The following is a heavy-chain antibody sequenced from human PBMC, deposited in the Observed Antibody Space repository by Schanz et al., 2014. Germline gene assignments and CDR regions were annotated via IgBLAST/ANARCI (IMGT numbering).Heavy chain of an antibody. J-gene: IGHJ5*02. Sequence: EVQLAESGGGLVQPGGSLRLSCAASGFTFSSYWMHWVRQVPGKGLVWVSRIKSDGSSTSYADSVKGRFTISSDSSKNTLYLQMSSLRADDTAVYYCAKAADWPVTRFDPWGQGTLVTVSS. CDR1: GFTFSSYW. CDR3: AKAADWPVTRFDP. CDR2: IKSDGSST. D-gene: IGHD3-9*01. V-gene: IGHV3-74*02.